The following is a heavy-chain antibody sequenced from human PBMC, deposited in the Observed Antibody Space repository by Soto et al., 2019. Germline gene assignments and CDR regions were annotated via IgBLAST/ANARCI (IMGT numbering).Heavy chain of an antibody. CDR1: GFTFSNAW. J-gene: IGHJ5*02. V-gene: IGHV3-15*01. CDR3: TEGYDILTERKSWGWCDP. Sequence: GGSLRLSCAASGFTFSNAWMSWVRQAPGKGLEWVGRIKSKTDGGTTDYAAPVKGRFTISRDDSKNTLYLQMNSLKTEDTAVYYCTEGYDILTERKSWGWCDPWGQGTLVTISS. CDR2: IKSKTDGGTT. D-gene: IGHD3-9*01.